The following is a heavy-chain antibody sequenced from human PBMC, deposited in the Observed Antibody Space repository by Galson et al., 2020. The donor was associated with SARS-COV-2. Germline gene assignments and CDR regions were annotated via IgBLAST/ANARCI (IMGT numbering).Heavy chain of an antibody. D-gene: IGHD6-13*01. V-gene: IGHV6-1*01. CDR1: GDSVSSNSAA. J-gene: IGHJ3*02. CDR3: AGRVAGAGSLNI. Sequence: SQTLSLTCAISGDSVSSNSAAWNWIRQSPSRGLEWLGRTYYRSQWSTDYAVSVKSRITINPDTSKNQFSLQLNSVTPEDTAIYYCAGRVAGAGSLNIWGQGKMVIVSS. CDR2: TYYRSQWST.